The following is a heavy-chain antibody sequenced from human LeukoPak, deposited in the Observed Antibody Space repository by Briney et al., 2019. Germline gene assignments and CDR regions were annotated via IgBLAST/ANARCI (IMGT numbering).Heavy chain of an antibody. D-gene: IGHD6-13*01. V-gene: IGHV4-59*11. CDR2: IYYSGGT. J-gene: IGHJ6*03. CDR1: GGSISSHY. Sequence: PSETLSLTCTVSGGSISSHYWSWIRQPPGKGLEWIGCIYYSGGTTYNPSPKSRVTISVDTSKNQFSLKLSSVTAADTAVYYCATAEYSSSWYGGYYYYDMDVWGKGTTVTVSS. CDR3: ATAEYSSSWYGGYYYYDMDV.